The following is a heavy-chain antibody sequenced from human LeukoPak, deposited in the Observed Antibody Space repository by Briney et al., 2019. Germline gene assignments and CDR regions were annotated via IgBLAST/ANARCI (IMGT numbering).Heavy chain of an antibody. Sequence: GGSLRLSCVVSGFSVKSRYMSWLRQAPGKGLEWVSYISTGSTTIYYADSVKGRFTISRDNAKNSLYLQMNSLRDEDTAVYYCATSMYHYDSSGLDYWGQGTLVTVSS. J-gene: IGHJ4*02. CDR1: GFSVKSRY. CDR2: ISTGSTTI. CDR3: ATSMYHYDSSGLDY. D-gene: IGHD3-22*01. V-gene: IGHV3-48*02.